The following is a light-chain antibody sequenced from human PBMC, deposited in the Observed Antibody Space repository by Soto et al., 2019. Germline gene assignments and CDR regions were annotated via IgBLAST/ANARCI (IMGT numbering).Light chain of an antibody. Sequence: IVLTQSPATLSLSPGEGATLSCRASQSVRRYLAWYQQKPGQAPRLLIYDTSNRAIGIPARFSGSGSGTDFTLTISSLEPEDSAVYYCQQRTNLPLFTFGPGTKVDIK. CDR2: DTS. J-gene: IGKJ3*01. V-gene: IGKV3-11*01. CDR3: QQRTNLPLFT. CDR1: QSVRRY.